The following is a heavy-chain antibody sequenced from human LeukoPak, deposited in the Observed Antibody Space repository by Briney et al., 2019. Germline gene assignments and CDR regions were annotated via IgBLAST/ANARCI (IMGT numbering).Heavy chain of an antibody. Sequence: GGSLRLSCAASGFTFSSYWMSWVRQAPGKGLEWVSVTYTGGNSYYADSVKGRFIISRDISKNTLYLQMNSLRAEDSALYYCARGGRGSAAVVAPRSFDIWGQGTMVTVSS. D-gene: IGHD3-22*01. V-gene: IGHV3-53*01. CDR2: TYTGGNS. CDR3: ARGGRGSAAVVAPRSFDI. J-gene: IGHJ3*02. CDR1: GFTFSSYW.